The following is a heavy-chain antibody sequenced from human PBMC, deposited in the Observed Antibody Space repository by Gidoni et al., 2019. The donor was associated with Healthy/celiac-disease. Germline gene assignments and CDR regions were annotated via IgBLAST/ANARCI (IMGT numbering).Heavy chain of an antibody. CDR1: GGSIGSSSYY. V-gene: IGHV4-39*02. Sequence: QLQLQESRPGLVKPSETLSLTCTVSGGSIGSSSYYWGWIRQPPGNGLELIGSIYYSGSTYYNPALKSRVTISVDTSKNQFSLKLSSVTAADTAVYYCARDGIAAAGGYDYWGQGTLVPVSS. CDR3: ARDGIAAAGGYDY. J-gene: IGHJ4*02. D-gene: IGHD6-13*01. CDR2: IYYSGST.